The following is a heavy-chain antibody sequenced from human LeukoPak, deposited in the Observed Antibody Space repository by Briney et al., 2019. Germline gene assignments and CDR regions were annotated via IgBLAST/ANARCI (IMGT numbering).Heavy chain of an antibody. V-gene: IGHV4-59*08. CDR3: ARWKQVADNYGMDV. D-gene: IGHD5-12*01. J-gene: IGHJ6*02. CDR2: ISYNGST. Sequence: PSETLSLTCTVSGGSISGYYWSWIRQPPGKGLEWIGDISYNGSTNYNPSLKSRATISVDTSKTQFSLKLSSVTAADTAVYYCARWKQVADNYGMDVWGQGTTVTVSS. CDR1: GGSISGYY.